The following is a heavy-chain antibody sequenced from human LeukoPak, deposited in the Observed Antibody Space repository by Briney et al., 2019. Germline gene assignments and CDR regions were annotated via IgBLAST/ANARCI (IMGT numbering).Heavy chain of an antibody. CDR3: AKDGSRGYYYYGMDV. Sequence: GGSLRLSCAASGFPFSSYGMHWVRQAPGKGLEWVAVISYDGSNKYYADSVKGRFTISRDNSKNTLYLQMNSLRAEDTAVYYCAKDGSRGYYYYGMDVWGQGTTVTVSS. CDR2: ISYDGSNK. CDR1: GFPFSSYG. D-gene: IGHD3-10*01. V-gene: IGHV3-30*18. J-gene: IGHJ6*02.